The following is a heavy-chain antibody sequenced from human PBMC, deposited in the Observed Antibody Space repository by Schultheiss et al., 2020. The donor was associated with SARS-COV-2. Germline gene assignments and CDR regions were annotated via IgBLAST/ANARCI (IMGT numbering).Heavy chain of an antibody. Sequence: GESLKISCKASGYTFTSYGISWVRQAPGQGLEWMGWISAYNGNTNYAQKLQGRVTMTTDTSTSTAYMELRSLRSDDTAVYYCARDGHEYSNGDYWGQGTLVTVSS. D-gene: IGHD4-11*01. V-gene: IGHV1-18*01. CDR1: GYTFTSYG. CDR3: ARDGHEYSNGDY. J-gene: IGHJ4*02. CDR2: ISAYNGNT.